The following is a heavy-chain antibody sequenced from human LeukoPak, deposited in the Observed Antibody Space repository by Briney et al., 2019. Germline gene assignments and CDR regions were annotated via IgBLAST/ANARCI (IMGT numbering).Heavy chain of an antibody. J-gene: IGHJ5*02. V-gene: IGHV1-3*03. CDR1: GYTLTSYA. D-gene: IGHD6-13*01. Sequence: ASVKVSCKASGYTLTSYAMHWVRQAPGQRLEWMGWINAGNGNTKYSQEFQGRVTITRDTSASTAYMELSSLRSEDMAVYYCARELAAAGIGFDPWGQGTLVTVSS. CDR2: INAGNGNT. CDR3: ARELAAAGIGFDP.